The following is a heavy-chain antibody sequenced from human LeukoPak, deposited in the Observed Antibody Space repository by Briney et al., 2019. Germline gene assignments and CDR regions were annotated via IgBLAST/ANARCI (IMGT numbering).Heavy chain of an antibody. CDR1: GFTFTSYW. Sequence: PGGSLRLSCAASGFTFTSYWMTWVRQAPGKGLEWVANLNQDGSEKYYVDSVKGRFTISRDNAKNTLYLQMNSLRAEDTAVYYCAKDVLLWFGDSTPDAFDIWGQGTMVTVSS. V-gene: IGHV3-7*03. J-gene: IGHJ3*02. D-gene: IGHD3-10*01. CDR3: AKDVLLWFGDSTPDAFDI. CDR2: LNQDGSEK.